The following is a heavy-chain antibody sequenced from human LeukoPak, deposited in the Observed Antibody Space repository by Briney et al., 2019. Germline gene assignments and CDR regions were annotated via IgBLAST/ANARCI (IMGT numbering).Heavy chain of an antibody. CDR3: AREYYDFWSGYSGGDFDY. CDR1: GFTFSSYS. V-gene: IGHV3-21*01. Sequence: GGSLRLSCAASGFTFSSYSMNWVRQAPGKGLEWVSSISSSSSYIYYADSVKGRFTISRDNAKNSLYLQMNSLRAEDTAVYYCAREYYDFWSGYSGGDFDYWGQGTLVTVSS. CDR2: ISSSSSYI. J-gene: IGHJ4*02. D-gene: IGHD3-3*01.